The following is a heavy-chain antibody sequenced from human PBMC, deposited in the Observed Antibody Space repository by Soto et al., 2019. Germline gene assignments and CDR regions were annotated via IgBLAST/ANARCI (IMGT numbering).Heavy chain of an antibody. Sequence: QISLKESGPTLVKPTQTLTLTCTFSGFSLSSSGVSVGWMRQPPGKALEWLAVIYWDDDKRYSPSLKSRLTTTKDTPKNQVVLTMTNMDPVDTATYYCAHKIVAGYFAYWGQGTLVTVSS. CDR1: GFSLSSSGVS. CDR3: AHKIVAGYFAY. D-gene: IGHD5-12*01. V-gene: IGHV2-5*02. CDR2: IYWDDDK. J-gene: IGHJ4*02.